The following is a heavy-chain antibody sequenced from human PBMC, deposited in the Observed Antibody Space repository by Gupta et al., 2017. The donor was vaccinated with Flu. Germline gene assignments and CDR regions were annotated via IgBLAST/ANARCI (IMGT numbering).Heavy chain of an antibody. V-gene: IGHV4-31*02. CDR2: NFYSGST. D-gene: IGHD2-15*01. Sequence: KGLGWIGRNFYSGSTYYSPSLKSRVTMSVDTSKNQFSLKLNSVTAADTAVYYCAGGYCSGGTCYSGGHNWFDPWGQGTLITVSS. CDR3: AGGYCSGGTCYSGGHNWFDP. J-gene: IGHJ5*02.